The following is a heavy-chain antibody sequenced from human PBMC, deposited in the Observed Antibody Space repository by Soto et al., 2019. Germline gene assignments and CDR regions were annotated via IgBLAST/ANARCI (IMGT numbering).Heavy chain of an antibody. CDR1: GFTFRNYG. Sequence: GGSLRLSCSPSGFTFRNYGLVWVRQAPGKGLEWVSLISYDGDNKYYSDSARGRFTVSRDNFKNTLFLQMDSLRPEDTGVYYCAKKVLGYAAHSDGWKVWGQGTTVTVS. CDR2: ISYDGDNK. D-gene: IGHD5-12*01. CDR3: AKKVLGYAAHSDGWKV. J-gene: IGHJ6*02. V-gene: IGHV3-30*18.